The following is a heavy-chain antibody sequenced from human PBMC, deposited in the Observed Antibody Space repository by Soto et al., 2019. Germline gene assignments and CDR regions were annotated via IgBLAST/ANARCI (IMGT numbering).Heavy chain of an antibody. V-gene: IGHV3-23*01. Sequence: EVQLLESGGGLVQPGGSLRLSCATSGFTFTSHVISWVRQAPGKGLEWVSAASARNTNTYYADSVRGRFTISRDNSKSTVYLPLDSLRVEDTAVYHCAKVVTSYGPRGYSSSWYGWFDPWGQGTLVVVSS. D-gene: IGHD6-13*01. CDR1: GFTFTSHV. CDR3: AKVVTSYGPRGYSSSWYGWFDP. J-gene: IGHJ5*02. CDR2: ASARNTNT.